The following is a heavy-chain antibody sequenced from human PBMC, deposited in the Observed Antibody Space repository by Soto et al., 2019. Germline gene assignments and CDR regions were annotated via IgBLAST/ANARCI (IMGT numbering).Heavy chain of an antibody. J-gene: IGHJ4*02. D-gene: IGHD3-16*01. Sequence: WVRQPPGKGLEWVANMDQDGSETYYVDSVRGRFTVSRDNAKNSLYLQMNSLRVEDTAVYYCVCGGNFFIYWGQGTLVTVSP. CDR3: VCGGNFFIY. V-gene: IGHV3-7*01. CDR2: MDQDGSET.